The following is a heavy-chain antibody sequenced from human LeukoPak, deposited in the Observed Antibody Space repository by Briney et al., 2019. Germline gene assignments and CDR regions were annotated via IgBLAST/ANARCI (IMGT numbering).Heavy chain of an antibody. Sequence: ASVTVSCKASGYTFTSFGISWVRQAPGQALEWMGWISAYNGNTNYAQKFQDRVTMTTHTSMSTAYMELRSLRSDDTAVYYCAREVSTSSYYMFDYWGQRTLVTVSS. V-gene: IGHV1-18*01. CDR3: AREVSTSSYYMFDY. J-gene: IGHJ4*02. CDR1: GYTFTSFG. D-gene: IGHD3-22*01. CDR2: ISAYNGNT.